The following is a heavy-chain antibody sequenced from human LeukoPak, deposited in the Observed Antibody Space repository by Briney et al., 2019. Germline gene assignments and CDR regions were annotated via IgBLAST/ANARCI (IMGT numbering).Heavy chain of an antibody. D-gene: IGHD3-22*01. CDR2: ISGSGGST. Sequence: GGSLRLSCAASGFTFSSYAMSWVRQAPGKGLEWVPAISGSGGSTYYADSVKGRFTISRDNSKNTLYLQMNSLRAEDTAVYYCAKDEGGNYYDSSGYYDYWGQGTLVTVSS. CDR1: GFTFSSYA. CDR3: AKDEGGNYYDSSGYYDY. J-gene: IGHJ4*02. V-gene: IGHV3-23*01.